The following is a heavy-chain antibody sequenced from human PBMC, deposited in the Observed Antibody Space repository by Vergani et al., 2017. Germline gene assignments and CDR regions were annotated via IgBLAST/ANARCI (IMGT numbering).Heavy chain of an antibody. CDR2: IYHSGST. CDR3: ARDADYYDSSGFQTRGAFDI. Sequence: QVQLVESGGGLVKPGGSLRLSCAASGFTFSDYYMSWIRQAPGKGLEWIGEIYHSGSTNYNPSLKSRVTISVDKSKNQFSLKLSSVTAADTAVYYCARDADYYDSSGFQTRGAFDIWGQGTMVTVSS. D-gene: IGHD3-22*01. V-gene: IGHV4-34*09. CDR1: GFTFSDYY. J-gene: IGHJ3*02.